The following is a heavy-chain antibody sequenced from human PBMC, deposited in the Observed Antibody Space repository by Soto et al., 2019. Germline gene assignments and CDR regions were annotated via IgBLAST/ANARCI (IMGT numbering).Heavy chain of an antibody. J-gene: IGHJ1*01. Sequence: PGGSLRLSCAASGFSFGNYVMNWVRQAPGKGLEWVSGISDSGGSSSSADSVKGRFTVSRDNSKNTLYLQMDSLTGDDTAVYYCTKGGDSWSGYAQHWGQGALVT. CDR2: ISDSGGSS. CDR1: GFSFGNYV. V-gene: IGHV3-23*01. D-gene: IGHD3-3*01. CDR3: TKGGDSWSGYAQH.